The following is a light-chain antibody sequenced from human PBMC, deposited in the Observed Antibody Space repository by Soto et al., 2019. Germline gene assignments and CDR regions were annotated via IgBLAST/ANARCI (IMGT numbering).Light chain of an antibody. J-gene: IGKJ1*01. CDR3: QQYHRYST. CDR1: QSISSW. CDR2: DVS. Sequence: DIQMTQSPSILSASVGDRVTTTCRASQSISSWLAWYQQKPGKAPNLLIYDVSTLDSGVLSRFSGSASGTEFTLTISSLESDDFATYYCQQYHRYSTFGQGTKVDI. V-gene: IGKV1-5*01.